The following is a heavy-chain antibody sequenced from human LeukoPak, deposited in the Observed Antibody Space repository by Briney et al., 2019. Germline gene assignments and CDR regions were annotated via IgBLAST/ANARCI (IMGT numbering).Heavy chain of an antibody. J-gene: IGHJ4*02. D-gene: IGHD3-3*01. V-gene: IGHV4-34*01. Sequence: PSETLSLTCAVYGGSFSGYYWSWIRQPPGKGLEWIGEINHSGSTNYNPSLKSRVTISVDTSKNQFSLKLSSVTAADTAVYYCARGRVYDFWSGYYTPDGNYFDYWGQGTLVTVSS. CDR3: ARGRVYDFWSGYYTPDGNYFDY. CDR2: INHSGST. CDR1: GGSFSGYY.